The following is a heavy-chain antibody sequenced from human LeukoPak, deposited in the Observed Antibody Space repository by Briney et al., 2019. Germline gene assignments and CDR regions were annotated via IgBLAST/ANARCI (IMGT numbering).Heavy chain of an antibody. CDR2: IYYSGST. V-gene: IGHV4-59*01. CDR3: ARIAPLFTKLGIAVDAFDI. CDR1: GGSISSYY. J-gene: IGHJ3*02. D-gene: IGHD6-19*01. Sequence: SETLSLTCTVSGGSISSYYWSWIRQPPGKGLEWIGYIYYSGSTNYNPSLKSRVTISVDTSKNQFSLKLSSVTAADTAVYYCARIAPLFTKLGIAVDAFDIWGQGTMVTVSS.